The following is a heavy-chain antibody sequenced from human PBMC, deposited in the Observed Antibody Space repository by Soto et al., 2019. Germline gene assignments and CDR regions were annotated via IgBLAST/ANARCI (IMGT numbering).Heavy chain of an antibody. CDR1: GFTFSDYA. Sequence: VQLVESGGGVVQPGRSPRLSCAASGFTFSDYAMHWVRQAPGKGLEWVAVVSHDRRNTHYADSVKGRFTISRDSSKNTVSLEMTSLRAEDTAVYYCAKGGRQWLVTSDFNYWGQGALVTVSS. CDR2: VSHDRRNT. CDR3: AKGGRQWLVTSDFNY. V-gene: IGHV3-30*18. J-gene: IGHJ4*02. D-gene: IGHD6-19*01.